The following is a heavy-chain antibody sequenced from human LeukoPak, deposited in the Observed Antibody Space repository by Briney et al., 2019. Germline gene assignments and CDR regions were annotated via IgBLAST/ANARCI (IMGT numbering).Heavy chain of an antibody. V-gene: IGHV4-34*01. D-gene: IGHD6-13*01. Sequence: PSETLSLTCAVSGGSFSGYYWSWIRQPPGKGLEWIGEINHSGSTNYNPSLKSRVTISVDTSKNQFSLKLSSVTAADTAVYYCARLIIEQQLLKGYYFDYWGQGTLVTVSS. CDR3: ARLIIEQQLLKGYYFDY. CDR2: INHSGST. J-gene: IGHJ4*02. CDR1: GGSFSGYY.